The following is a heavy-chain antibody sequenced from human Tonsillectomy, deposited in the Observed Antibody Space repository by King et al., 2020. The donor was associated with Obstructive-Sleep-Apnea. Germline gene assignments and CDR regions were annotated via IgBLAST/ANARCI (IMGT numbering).Heavy chain of an antibody. Sequence: VQLVESAGGLVKPGGSLRLSCAASGFTFINAWMSWVRQAPGKGRGWVGRSRSKTGGGTTDYAAPGKGRFTISRDDSKNTLYLQMNSLKIEDTAIYYCSTEDDWGQGTLVTVSS. V-gene: IGHV3-15*01. J-gene: IGHJ4*02. CDR3: STEDD. CDR2: SRSKTGGGTT. CDR1: GFTFINAW.